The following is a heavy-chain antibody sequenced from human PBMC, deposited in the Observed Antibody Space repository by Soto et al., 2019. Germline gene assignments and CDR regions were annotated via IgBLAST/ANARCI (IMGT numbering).Heavy chain of an antibody. Sequence: QLQLQESGPGLVKPSETLSLTCTVSGGSISSSSYYWGWIRQPPGKGLEWIGSIYYSGSTYYNPSLKSRVTISVDTSKNQFSLKLSSVTAADTAVYYCARHRNFWSGYLFDYWGQGTLVTVSS. D-gene: IGHD3-3*01. CDR2: IYYSGST. J-gene: IGHJ4*02. CDR3: ARHRNFWSGYLFDY. CDR1: GGSISSSSYY. V-gene: IGHV4-39*01.